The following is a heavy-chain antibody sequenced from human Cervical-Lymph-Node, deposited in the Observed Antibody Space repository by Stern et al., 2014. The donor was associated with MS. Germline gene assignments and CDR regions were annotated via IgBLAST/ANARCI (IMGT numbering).Heavy chain of an antibody. CDR2: INAGNGDT. V-gene: IGHV1-3*01. Sequence: QVQLMQSGAEVEKPGASVKVSCKASGYTFTNYAIHWVRQAPGQRLEWMGWINAGNGDTKYSQQFQGRLTFTRDPSASTAYMDLSSLRSEDTAVYYCARRPGSSGWFDYWGQGTLVTVSS. CDR1: GYTFTNYA. CDR3: ARRPGSSGWFDY. J-gene: IGHJ4*02. D-gene: IGHD6-19*01.